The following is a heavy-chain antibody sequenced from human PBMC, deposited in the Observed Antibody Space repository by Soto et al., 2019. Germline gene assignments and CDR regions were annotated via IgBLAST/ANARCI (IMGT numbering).Heavy chain of an antibody. D-gene: IGHD3-10*01. CDR1: GYTFTGYY. CDR3: AGKIWLGEDDAFDI. Sequence: ASVKVSCKASGYTFTGYYMHWVRQAPGQGLEWMGWINPNSGGTNYAQKFQGWVTMTRDTSISTAYMELSRLRSDETAVYYCAGKIWLGEDDAFDIWGQGIMVTVS. V-gene: IGHV1-2*04. J-gene: IGHJ3*02. CDR2: INPNSGGT.